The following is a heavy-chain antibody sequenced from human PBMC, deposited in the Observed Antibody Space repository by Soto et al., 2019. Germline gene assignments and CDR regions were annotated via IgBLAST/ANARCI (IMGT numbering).Heavy chain of an antibody. CDR3: ARGDYGSGSGWFDP. CDR2: IYYSGST. D-gene: IGHD3-10*01. V-gene: IGHV4-31*03. J-gene: IGHJ5*02. CDR1: GGSISSGGYY. Sequence: QVQLQESGPGLVKPSQTLSLTCTVSGGSISSGGYYWSWIRQHPGKGLEWIGYIYYSGSTYYNPSLKSRVTISVRTSKNQFSLKLSSVTAADTAVYYCARGDYGSGSGWFDPWGQGTLVTVSS.